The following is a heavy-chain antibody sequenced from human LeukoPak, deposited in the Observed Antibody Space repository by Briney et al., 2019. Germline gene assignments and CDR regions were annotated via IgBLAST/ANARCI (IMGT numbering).Heavy chain of an antibody. V-gene: IGHV3-74*01. CDR2: INSDGSIT. CDR1: GFTFSSFW. CDR3: AKSRGGGGRYYFDY. D-gene: IGHD3-16*01. Sequence: GGSLRLSCAASGFTFSSFWMHWVRQAPGKGLVWVSSINSDGSITNYADSVKGRFTISRDNAKNTLYLQMNSLRVEDTAVYYCAKSRGGGGRYYFDYWGQGTLVTVSS. J-gene: IGHJ4*02.